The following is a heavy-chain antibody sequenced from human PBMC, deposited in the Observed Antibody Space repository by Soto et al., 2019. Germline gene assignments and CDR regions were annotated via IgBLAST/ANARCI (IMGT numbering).Heavy chain of an antibody. CDR2: MSPKRDNA. V-gene: IGHV1-8*01. CDR1: GYKFSNYD. CDR3: ASVGYNWNDLTY. Sequence: ASVKVSCKASGYKFSNYDINWVRQVTGQGLEWMGWMSPKRDNAGYAQKFQGRISMTRNTSISTAYMELSSLTSEDTAVYYCASVGYNWNDLTYWGQGTLVTVSS. J-gene: IGHJ4*02. D-gene: IGHD1-20*01.